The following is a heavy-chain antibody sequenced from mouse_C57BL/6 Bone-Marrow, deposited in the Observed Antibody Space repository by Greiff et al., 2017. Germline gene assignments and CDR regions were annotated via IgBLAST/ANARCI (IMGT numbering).Heavy chain of an antibody. Sequence: QVQLKESGAELARPGASVKMSCKASGYTFTSYTMHWVKQRPGQGLEWIGYINPSSGYTKYNQKFKDKATLTADKSSSTAYMQLSSLTSEDSAVYYCAREVYNFDYWGQGTTLTVSS. CDR3: AREVYNFDY. V-gene: IGHV1-4*01. CDR2: INPSSGYT. J-gene: IGHJ2*01. CDR1: GYTFTSYT. D-gene: IGHD2-1*01.